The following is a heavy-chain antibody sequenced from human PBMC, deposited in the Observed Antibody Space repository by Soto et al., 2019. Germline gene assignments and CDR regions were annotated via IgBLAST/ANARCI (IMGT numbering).Heavy chain of an antibody. CDR2: INPKSGGT. D-gene: IGHD2-8*01. CDR3: ARGHSTDCSNGVCSFFYNHEMDV. J-gene: IGHJ6*02. V-gene: IGHV1-2*04. Sequence: ASVKVSCKAPGYSFTDYHIHWVRQAPGQGLEWLGRINPKSGGTSTAQKFQGWVTMTRDRSISTVYMELTRLRSDDTAVYFCARGHSTDCSNGVCSFFYNHEMDVWGQGTTVTVSS. CDR1: GYSFTDYH.